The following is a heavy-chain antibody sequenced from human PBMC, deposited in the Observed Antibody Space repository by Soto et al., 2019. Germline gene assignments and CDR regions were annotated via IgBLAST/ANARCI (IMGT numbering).Heavy chain of an antibody. V-gene: IGHV3-23*01. J-gene: IGHJ3*02. CDR2: ISGSGGST. Sequence: EVQLLESGGGLVQPGGSLRLSCAASGFTFSSYAMSWVRQAPGKGLEWVSVISGSGGSTYYADSVKGRFTISRDNSKXXXXXXXXXXXXXXXXXXXXXXIGGLERPFLPFDIWGQGTMVTVSS. CDR3: XXIGGLERPFLPFDI. CDR1: GFTFSSYA. D-gene: IGHD1-1*01.